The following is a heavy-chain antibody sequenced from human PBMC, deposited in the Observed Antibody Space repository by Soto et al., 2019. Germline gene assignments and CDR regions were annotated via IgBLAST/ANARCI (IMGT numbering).Heavy chain of an antibody. Sequence: QVQLVQSGAEVKKPGSSVKVSCKASGGTFSSYAISWVRQAPGQGLEWMGGIIPIFGTANYAQKFQGRVTIPADESTSTAHMELSSLRSEDTAVYYCASSYSGTLKAGWFEPWGQGTLVTVSS. CDR2: IIPIFGTA. CDR3: ASSYSGTLKAGWFEP. J-gene: IGHJ5*02. V-gene: IGHV1-69*12. D-gene: IGHD1-26*01. CDR1: GGTFSSYA.